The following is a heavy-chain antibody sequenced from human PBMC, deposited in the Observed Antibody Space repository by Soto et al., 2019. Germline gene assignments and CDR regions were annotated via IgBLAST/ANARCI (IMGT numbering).Heavy chain of an antibody. J-gene: IGHJ6*02. D-gene: IGHD4-4*01. CDR3: ARHRMTTVTDYYYYGMDV. V-gene: IGHV5-51*01. Sequence: GESLKISCKGSGYSFTSYWIGWVRQMPGKGLEWMGIIYLGDSDTRYSPSFQGQVTISADKSISTAYLQWSSLKASDTAMYYCARHRMTTVTDYYYYGMDVWGQGTTVTVSS. CDR1: GYSFTSYW. CDR2: IYLGDSDT.